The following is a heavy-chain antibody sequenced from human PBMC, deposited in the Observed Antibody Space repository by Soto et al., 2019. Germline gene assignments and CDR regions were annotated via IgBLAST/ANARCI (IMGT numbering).Heavy chain of an antibody. CDR3: AKDRGSGWYYFDY. J-gene: IGHJ4*01. Sequence: PGGSLRLSCAASGFTFSSYSMNWVRQAPGKGLEWVSYISSSSSTIYYADSVKGRFTISRDNSKNTLYLQMNSLRAEDTAVYYCAKDRGSGWYYFDYWGHGTLVTVSS. CDR1: GFTFSSYS. CDR2: ISSSSSTI. V-gene: IGHV3-48*01. D-gene: IGHD6-19*01.